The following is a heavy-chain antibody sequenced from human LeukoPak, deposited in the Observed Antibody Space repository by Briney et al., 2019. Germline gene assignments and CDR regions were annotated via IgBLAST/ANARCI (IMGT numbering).Heavy chain of an antibody. CDR2: IRQDESEK. CDR3: AELGITMIGGV. CDR1: GFTFPSYW. V-gene: IGHV3-7*01. Sequence: GGSLRLSCAASGFTFPSYWMSWVRQAPGKGLEWVAGIRQDESEKYYVDSVKGRFTISRDNAKNSLYLQMNSLRAEDTAVYYCAELGITMIGGVWGKGTTVTISS. D-gene: IGHD3-10*02. J-gene: IGHJ6*04.